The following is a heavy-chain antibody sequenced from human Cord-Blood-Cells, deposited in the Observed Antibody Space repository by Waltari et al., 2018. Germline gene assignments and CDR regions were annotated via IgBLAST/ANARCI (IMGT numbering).Heavy chain of an antibody. D-gene: IGHD6-13*01. CDR2: ISYDGSNK. Sequence: QVQLVESGGGVVQPGRSLRLSCAASGFTFSRYGMHCVRPAPGKGLEWVAFISYDGSNKYYADSVKGRFTISRDNSKNTLYLQMNSLRAEDTAVYYCAKGAYSSSFWFDPWGQGTLVTVSS. V-gene: IGHV3-30*18. CDR3: AKGAYSSSFWFDP. J-gene: IGHJ5*02. CDR1: GFTFSRYG.